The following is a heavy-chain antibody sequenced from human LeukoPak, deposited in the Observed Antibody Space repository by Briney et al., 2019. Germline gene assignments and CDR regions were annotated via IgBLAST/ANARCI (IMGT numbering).Heavy chain of an antibody. CDR2: TYTSGST. CDR1: GGSISSYY. J-gene: IGHJ4*02. V-gene: IGHV4-4*07. CDR3: ARDKVGAVAGPNDYYFDY. Sequence: SETLSLTCTVSGGSISSYYWSWIRQPAGKGLEWIGRTYTSGSTNYNPSLKSRVTMSVDTSKDQFSLKLSSVTAADTAVYYCARDKVGAVAGPNDYYFDYWGQGTLVTVSS. D-gene: IGHD6-19*01.